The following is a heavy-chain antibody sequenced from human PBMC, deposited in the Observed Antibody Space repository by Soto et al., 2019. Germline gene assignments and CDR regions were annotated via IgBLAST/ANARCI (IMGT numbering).Heavy chain of an antibody. V-gene: IGHV1-3*01. CDR2: INAGNGNT. Sequence: ASVKVSCKASGYTFTDYAMHWVRQAPGQRLEWMGWINAGNGNTKYSQKLQGRVTITRDTSASTAYMELSSLRSEDSAVYYCARVRWGYSSGWTPLDYWGQGTLVTVSS. D-gene: IGHD6-19*01. CDR3: ARVRWGYSSGWTPLDY. CDR1: GYTFTDYA. J-gene: IGHJ4*02.